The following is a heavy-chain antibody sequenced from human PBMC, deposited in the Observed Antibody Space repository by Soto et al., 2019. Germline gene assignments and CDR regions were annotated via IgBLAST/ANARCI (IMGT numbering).Heavy chain of an antibody. V-gene: IGHV3-73*01. Sequence: EVQLVESGGGLVEPGGSLKLSCAASGFTFSGSAIHWVRQASGKGREWVGRIRSKADSYATAYAASVKGRYTISRDDSKNTAYLQNNSLKSEDTAVYYCTRHGPSWFDPWGQGTLVTVSA. CDR1: GFTFSGSA. CDR3: TRHGPSWFDP. J-gene: IGHJ5*02. CDR2: IRSKADSYAT.